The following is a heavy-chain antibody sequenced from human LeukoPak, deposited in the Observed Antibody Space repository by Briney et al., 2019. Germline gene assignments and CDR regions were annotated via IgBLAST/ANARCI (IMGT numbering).Heavy chain of an antibody. CDR3: AREAAPTARGYCGGDCYPYYYYYGMDV. CDR2: ISDSGGRT. V-gene: IGHV3-23*01. Sequence: GGSLRLSCAVSGITLSNYGMSWVRQAPGKGLDWVAGISDSGGRTKYADSVKGRFTISRDNPKNSLFLQMNSLRAEDTAVYYCAREAAPTARGYCGGDCYPYYYYYGMDVWGQGTTVTVSS. J-gene: IGHJ6*02. CDR1: GITLSNYG. D-gene: IGHD2-21*02.